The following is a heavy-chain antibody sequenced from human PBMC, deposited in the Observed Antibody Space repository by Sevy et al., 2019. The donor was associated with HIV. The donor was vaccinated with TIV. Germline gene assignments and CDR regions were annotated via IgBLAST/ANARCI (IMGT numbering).Heavy chain of an antibody. CDR1: EFTFSSYW. Sequence: GGSLRLSCAASEFTFSSYWMSWVRQAPGKGLEWVANIKQDGSEKYYVDSVKGRFTISRDNAKNSLDLQMNSLTAEDTAVYYCARSGGSDGYGMDAWGQGTTVTVSS. CDR2: IKQDGSEK. J-gene: IGHJ6*02. D-gene: IGHD1-26*01. V-gene: IGHV3-7*01. CDR3: ARSGGSDGYGMDA.